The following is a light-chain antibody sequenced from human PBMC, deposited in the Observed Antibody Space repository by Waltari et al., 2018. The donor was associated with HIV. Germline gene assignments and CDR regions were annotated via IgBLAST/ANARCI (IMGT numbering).Light chain of an antibody. Sequence: SYGLTQSPSVSVSPGQTATITCSGDALSKQYVYWYQQKAGQAPVLVMFKDTERPSGIPERFSGSTAGTKVTLTISDVQAEDEADYYCQSTDSSDAYVFGSGTTLTV. CDR1: ALSKQY. V-gene: IGLV3-25*03. CDR2: KDT. J-gene: IGLJ1*01. CDR3: QSTDSSDAYV.